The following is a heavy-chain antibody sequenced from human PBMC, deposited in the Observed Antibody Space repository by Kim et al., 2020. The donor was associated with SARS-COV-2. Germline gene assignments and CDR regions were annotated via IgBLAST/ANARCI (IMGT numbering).Heavy chain of an antibody. CDR1: GFTFSGST. CDR2: IRSKPNNYAT. V-gene: IGHV3-73*01. CDR3: TIVNPIAGGWYDAFDI. J-gene: IGHJ3*02. D-gene: IGHD6-19*01. Sequence: GGSLRLSCAASGFTFSGSTMHWVRQASGKGLEWVGRIRSKPNNYATAYAASVKGRFTISRDDSKNTSYLQMSSLKTEDTAVYYCTIVNPIAGGWYDAFDIWGQGTMGTVS.